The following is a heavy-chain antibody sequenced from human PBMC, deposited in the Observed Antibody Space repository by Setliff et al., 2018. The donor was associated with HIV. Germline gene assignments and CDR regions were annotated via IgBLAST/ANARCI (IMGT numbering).Heavy chain of an antibody. J-gene: IGHJ3*02. V-gene: IGHV1-2*02. Sequence: GASVKVSCKASGYTFTGYYTHWVRQAPGQGLEWMGWINPNSGGTTYAQKFQGRVTMTRDTSTSTVYMELSSLRSEDTAVYYCASAGAWQRNALDIWGQGTMVTVSS. D-gene: IGHD5-12*01. CDR1: GYTFTGYY. CDR2: INPNSGGT. CDR3: ASAGAWQRNALDI.